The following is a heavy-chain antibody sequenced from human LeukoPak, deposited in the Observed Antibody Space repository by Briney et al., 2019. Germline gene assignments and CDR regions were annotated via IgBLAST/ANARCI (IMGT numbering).Heavy chain of an antibody. CDR1: GGSFSGYY. D-gene: IGHD4-4*01. V-gene: IGHV4-34*01. CDR2: INHSGST. Sequence: SETLSLTCAVYGGSFSGYYWSWIRQPPGKGLEWIGEINHSGSTNYNPSLKSRLTISVDTSKNQFSLKLSSVTAADTAVYYCARKEMTTILGYRGQGTLVTVSS. J-gene: IGHJ4*02. CDR3: ARKEMTTILGY.